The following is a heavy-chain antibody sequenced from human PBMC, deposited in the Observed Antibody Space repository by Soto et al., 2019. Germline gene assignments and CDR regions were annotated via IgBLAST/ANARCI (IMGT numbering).Heavy chain of an antibody. Sequence: EVQLLESGGGLVQPGGSLRLSCAASGFTFSSYAMSWVRQAPGKGLEWVSAISGSGGSTYYADSVKGRFTISRDNSKNTLYLQMNSQRAEDTAVYYCAKVSIVVVVAATEDFDYWGQGTLVTVSS. J-gene: IGHJ4*02. CDR1: GFTFSSYA. V-gene: IGHV3-23*01. CDR2: ISGSGGST. D-gene: IGHD2-15*01. CDR3: AKVSIVVVVAATEDFDY.